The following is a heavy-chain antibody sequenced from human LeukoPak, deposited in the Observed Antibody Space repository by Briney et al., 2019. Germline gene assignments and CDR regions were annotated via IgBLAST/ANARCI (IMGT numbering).Heavy chain of an antibody. CDR1: GLTFSNYA. CDR3: VQLLDDNPIRWYFGL. J-gene: IGHJ2*01. Sequence: GGSLRLSCAAFGLTFSNYAMSWVRQAPGKGLKWVSSISDSGDTPYYADSVKGLFTISRDNSKNTLYLQMSSLRAEDTAVYYCVQLLDDNPIRWYFGLWGRGTLVTVSS. CDR2: ISDSGDTP. V-gene: IGHV3-23*01. D-gene: IGHD1-14*01.